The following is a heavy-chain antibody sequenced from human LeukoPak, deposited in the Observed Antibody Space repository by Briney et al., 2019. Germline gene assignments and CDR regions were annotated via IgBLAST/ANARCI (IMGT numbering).Heavy chain of an antibody. CDR1: GFTFSSYG. D-gene: IGHD2-21*02. CDR2: IRYDGSNQ. J-gene: IGHJ4*02. Sequence: GGSLRLSCGAPGFTFSSYGMHWVRQAPGKGLEWVAFIRYDGSNQYYTNSVKGRFTISRDNSKNTLYVQMNSLRGDDTGVYYCAKEGMVTPIDYWGQGTLVTVSS. CDR3: AKEGMVTPIDY. V-gene: IGHV3-30*02.